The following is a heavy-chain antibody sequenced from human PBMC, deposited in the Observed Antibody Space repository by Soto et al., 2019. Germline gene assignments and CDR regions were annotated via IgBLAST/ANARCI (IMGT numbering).Heavy chain of an antibody. Sequence: QVQLQESGPGLVKPSETLSLTCTVSGGSVSSGSYYWSWIRQPPGKGLEWIGYIYYSGSTNYNPSLKSRVTISVDTSKNQFSLKLSSVTAADTAVYYCARSAFATRVRYGIDVWGQGTTVTVSS. CDR3: ARSAFATRVRYGIDV. J-gene: IGHJ6*02. V-gene: IGHV4-61*01. CDR2: IYYSGST. D-gene: IGHD4-4*01. CDR1: GGSVSSGSYY.